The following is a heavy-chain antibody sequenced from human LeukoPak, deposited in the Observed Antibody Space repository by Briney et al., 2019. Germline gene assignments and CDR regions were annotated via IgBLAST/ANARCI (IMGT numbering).Heavy chain of an antibody. Sequence: SETLSLTCTVSGGSISSGGYYWSWIRQHPGKGLEGIGYIYYSGSTYYNPSLKSRVTISVDTSKNQFSLKLSSVTAADTAVYYCARGMIMDGYNRLFDYWGQGTLVTVSS. CDR2: IYYSGST. CDR1: GGSISSGGYY. CDR3: ARGMIMDGYNRLFDY. D-gene: IGHD5-24*01. V-gene: IGHV4-31*03. J-gene: IGHJ4*02.